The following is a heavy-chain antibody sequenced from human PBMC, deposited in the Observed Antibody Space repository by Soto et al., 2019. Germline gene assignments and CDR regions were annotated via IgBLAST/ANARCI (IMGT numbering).Heavy chain of an antibody. V-gene: IGHV4-4*07. CDR2: IYTSGST. CDR3: ARDEYYYDSSGYYWFDP. J-gene: IGHJ5*02. CDR1: GGSISSYY. Sequence: SETLSLTGTVSGGSISSYYWSWIRQPAGKGLEWIGRIYTSGSTNYNPSLKSRVTMSVDTSKNQFSLKLSSVTAADTAVYYCARDEYYYDSSGYYWFDPWGQGTLVTVSS. D-gene: IGHD3-22*01.